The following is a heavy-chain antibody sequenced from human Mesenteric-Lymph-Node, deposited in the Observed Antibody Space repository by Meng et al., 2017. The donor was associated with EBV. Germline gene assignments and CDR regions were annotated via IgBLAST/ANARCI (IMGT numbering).Heavy chain of an antibody. Sequence: QVQLQESGPGLVKPSGTLSLTCTVSGVSITSNNWWTWVRQPPGKGLEWIGKIYHSGGTNYNPSLESRVTISVDKSTNQFSLRVSSVTAADTAVYYCARNVQSCSGSNCYHWFDPWGQGTLVTVSS. J-gene: IGHJ5*02. V-gene: IGHV4-4*02. D-gene: IGHD2-2*01. CDR3: ARNVQSCSGSNCYHWFDP. CDR2: IYHSGGT. CDR1: GVSITSNNW.